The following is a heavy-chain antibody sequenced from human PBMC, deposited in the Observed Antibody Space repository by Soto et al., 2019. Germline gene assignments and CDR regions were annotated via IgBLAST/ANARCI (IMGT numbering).Heavy chain of an antibody. V-gene: IGHV3-23*01. Sequence: GGSLRLSCAASGFTFSSYAMSCVRQAPGKGLEWVSAISGSGGSTYYADSVKGRFTISRDNSKNTLYLQMNSLRAEDTAVYYCAKSPIVVVVAARSSPFDYWGQGTLVTVSS. D-gene: IGHD2-15*01. CDR2: ISGSGGST. CDR3: AKSPIVVVVAARSSPFDY. J-gene: IGHJ4*02. CDR1: GFTFSSYA.